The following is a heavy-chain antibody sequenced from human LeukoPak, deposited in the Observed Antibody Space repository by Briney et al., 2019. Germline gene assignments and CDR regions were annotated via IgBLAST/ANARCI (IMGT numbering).Heavy chain of an antibody. CDR2: ISSSSNTI. CDR3: ANAGFAY. V-gene: IGHV3-48*01. CDR1: GFTFSNHN. Sequence: GRSLRLSCAASGFTFSNHNMNWVRQAPGKGLEWISYISSSSNTINYADSVKGRFTISRDNARNSVYLQMNSLRAEDTAVYYCANAGFAYWGQGTLVTVSS. J-gene: IGHJ4*02.